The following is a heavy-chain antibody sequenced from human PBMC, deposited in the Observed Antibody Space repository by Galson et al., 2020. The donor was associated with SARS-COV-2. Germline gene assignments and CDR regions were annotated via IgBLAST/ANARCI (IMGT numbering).Heavy chain of an antibody. CDR3: ARHLGLWFGEYIFDY. Sequence: SETLSLSCTVSGGPISSSSYYWGWIRQPPGQGLEWIGSIYYSGSTYYNPSLKSRVTISVDKSKNQFSLKLSSVTAADTAVYYCARHLGLWFGEYIFDYGGEGSLVTVSS. D-gene: IGHD3-10*01. CDR1: GGPISSSSYY. J-gene: IGHJ4*02. V-gene: IGHV4-39*01. CDR2: IYYSGST.